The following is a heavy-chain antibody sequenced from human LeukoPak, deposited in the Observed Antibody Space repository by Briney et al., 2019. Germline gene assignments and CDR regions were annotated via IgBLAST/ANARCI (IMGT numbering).Heavy chain of an antibody. V-gene: IGHV4-59*08. CDR1: GGSISSYY. D-gene: IGHD6-13*01. Sequence: SETLSLTCTVSGGSISSYYWSWIRQPPGKGLEWIGYIYYSGSTNYNPSLKSRVTISVDTSKNQFSLKLSSVTAADTAVYYCAKVAAAEGRYFDYWGQGTLATVSS. J-gene: IGHJ4*02. CDR2: IYYSGST. CDR3: AKVAAAEGRYFDY.